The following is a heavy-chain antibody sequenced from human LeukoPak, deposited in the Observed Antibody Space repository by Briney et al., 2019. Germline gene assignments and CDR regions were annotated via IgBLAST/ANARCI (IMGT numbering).Heavy chain of an antibody. CDR3: ARDPYSGSYSDYYYYYMDV. CDR1: VFTFGSYW. CDR2: IKQDGSEK. D-gene: IGHD1-26*01. J-gene: IGHJ6*03. V-gene: IGHV3-7*01. Sequence: GGSPRLSCAASVFTFGSYWMNWVRQAPGKGLQWVANIKQDGSEKYYVDSVKGRFTISRDNAKNSLYLQLNSLRAEDTAVYYCARDPYSGSYSDYYYYYMDVWGKGPRSPSP.